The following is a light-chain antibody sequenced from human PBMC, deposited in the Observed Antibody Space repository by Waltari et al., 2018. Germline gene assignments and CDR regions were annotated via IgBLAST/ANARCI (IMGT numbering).Light chain of an antibody. CDR3: QVWDSSTALYV. V-gene: IGLV3-9*01. J-gene: IGLJ1*01. CDR1: IGRKY. Sequence: SLELTQPISVSVALGQTATISCGETIGRKYVPWYPQKPGRAPVLVIYRDDNRPAGISERFSGSNSGKTATLTISRAQAGDEAEYYCQVWDSSTALYVFGTGTKVTVL. CDR2: RDD.